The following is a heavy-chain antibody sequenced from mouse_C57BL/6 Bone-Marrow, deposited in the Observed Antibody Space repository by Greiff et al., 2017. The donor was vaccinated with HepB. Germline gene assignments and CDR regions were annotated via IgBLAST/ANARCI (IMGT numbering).Heavy chain of an antibody. CDR1: GYTFTEYT. V-gene: IGHV1-62-2*01. CDR2: FYPGSGSI. Sequence: VQLQQSGAELVKPGASVKLSCKASGYTFTEYTIHWVKKRSGQGLEWIGWFYPGSGSIKYNEKFKDKATLTADKSSSTVYMELSRLTSEDSAVYFCARHEGGDIYYDYDGYFDVWGTGTTVTVSS. CDR3: ARHEGGDIYYDYDGYFDV. J-gene: IGHJ1*03. D-gene: IGHD2-4*01.